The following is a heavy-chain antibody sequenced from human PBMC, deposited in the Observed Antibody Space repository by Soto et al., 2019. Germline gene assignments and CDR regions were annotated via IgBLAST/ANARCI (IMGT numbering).Heavy chain of an antibody. J-gene: IGHJ6*02. CDR2: IIPIFGTA. V-gene: IGHV1-69*13. CDR1: VGTFSSYA. CDR3: AREESVAAAGTLYYYYYGMDV. Sequence: GXSVKVSCKASVGTFSSYAISWVRQAPGQGLEWMGGIIPIFGTANYAQKFQGRVTITADESTSTAYMELSSLRSEDTAVYYCAREESVAAAGTLYYYYYGMDVWGQGATVTVSS. D-gene: IGHD6-13*01.